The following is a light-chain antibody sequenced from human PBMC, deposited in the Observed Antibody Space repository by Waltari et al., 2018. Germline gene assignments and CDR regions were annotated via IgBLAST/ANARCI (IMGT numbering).Light chain of an antibody. V-gene: IGLV1-47*01. CDR3: AAWDDSLSAYV. Sequence: QSVLTQPPSASGTPGQRVTISCSGSRSNIGRNYVYWYQQLPGTAPKLRIYRNNQRPPGVPDRFSGSKSGTSASLAISGLRSEDEADYYCAAWDDSLSAYVFGTGTKVTVL. CDR1: RSNIGRNY. J-gene: IGLJ1*01. CDR2: RNN.